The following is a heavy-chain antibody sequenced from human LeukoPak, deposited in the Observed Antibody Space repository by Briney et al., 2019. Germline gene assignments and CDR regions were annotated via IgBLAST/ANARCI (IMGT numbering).Heavy chain of an antibody. J-gene: IGHJ3*02. CDR3: ARDHGSGVLLWFGELSSVGAFDI. D-gene: IGHD3-10*01. Sequence: SETLSLTCAVYGGSFSGYYWSWIRQPPGKGLEWIGEINHSGSANYNPSLKSRVTISVDTSKNQFSLKLSSVTAADTAVYYCARDHGSGVLLWFGELSSVGAFDIWGQGTMVTVSS. CDR1: GGSFSGYY. CDR2: INHSGSA. V-gene: IGHV4-34*01.